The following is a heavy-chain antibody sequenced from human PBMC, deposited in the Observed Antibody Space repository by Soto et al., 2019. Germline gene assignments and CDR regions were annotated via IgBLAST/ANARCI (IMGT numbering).Heavy chain of an antibody. CDR3: ASLWSKGYSYGHYYYYYGMDV. V-gene: IGHV4-34*01. CDR2: INHSGST. CDR1: GGSFSGYY. J-gene: IGHJ6*02. D-gene: IGHD5-18*01. Sequence: SETVSLTCAVYGGSFSGYYWSWIRQPPGKGLEWIGEINHSGSTNYNPSLKSRVTISVDTSKNQFSLKLSSVTAADTAVYYCASLWSKGYSYGHYYYYYGMDVWGQGTTVTVSS.